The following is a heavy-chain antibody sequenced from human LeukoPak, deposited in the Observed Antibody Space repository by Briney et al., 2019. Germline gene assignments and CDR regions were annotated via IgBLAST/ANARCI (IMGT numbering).Heavy chain of an antibody. CDR2: INSDGSSA. CDR1: GFTLSSYW. J-gene: IGHJ4*02. V-gene: IGHV3-74*01. CDR3: ARSSPYSTSWYSS. D-gene: IGHD6-13*01. Sequence: GGSLRLSCAASGFTLSSYWMHWVRQAPGKGLVWVSRINSDGSSANYADSVKGRFTISRDNAKNTLYLQMNSLRAEDTAVYYCARSSPYSTSWYSSWGQGTLVTVSS.